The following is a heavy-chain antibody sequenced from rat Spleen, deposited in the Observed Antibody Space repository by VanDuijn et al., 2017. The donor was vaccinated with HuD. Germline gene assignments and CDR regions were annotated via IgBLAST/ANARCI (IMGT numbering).Heavy chain of an antibody. Sequence: EVHLVETGGGLVQPGRSLRLSCVASGFTFKSYWMYWIRQAPGKGLEWVSSINTDGSSTYYRDSVKGRFTVSRDNAKSTLYLQMDSLRSEDTAIYYCARRGPTDYFDYWGQGVMVTVSS. J-gene: IGHJ2*01. V-gene: IGHV5-58*01. CDR1: GFTFKSYW. D-gene: IGHD2-1*01. CDR2: INTDGSST. CDR3: ARRGPTDYFDY.